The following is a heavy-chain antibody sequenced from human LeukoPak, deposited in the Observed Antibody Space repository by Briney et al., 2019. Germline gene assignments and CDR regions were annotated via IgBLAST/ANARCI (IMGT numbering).Heavy chain of an antibody. V-gene: IGHV3-23*01. CDR2: IIGGAGGT. D-gene: IGHD2-2*01. CDR1: GFSFSSHG. CDR3: AHGSMYQLDS. J-gene: IGHJ4*02. Sequence: GGSLRLSCAASGFSFSSHGMSWVRQAPGKGLEWVSGIIGGAGGTYYADSVKGRFTISRDNAKNTLYLQMNSLRAEDTAVYYCAHGSMYQLDSWGQGTLVTVST.